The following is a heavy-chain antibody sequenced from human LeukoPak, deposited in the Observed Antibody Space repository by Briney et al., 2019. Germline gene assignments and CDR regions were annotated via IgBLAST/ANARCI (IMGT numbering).Heavy chain of an antibody. CDR2: ISTSGTT. J-gene: IGHJ4*02. Sequence: PSETLSLTCTVSGGSIGNYYWNWIRQPTGKGLEWIGRISTSGTTNYHPSLKSRVTLSLDTSKNQFSLNLRSVTAADTAIYFCARCHPYYYGSGTYSREDWGQGTLVTVSS. D-gene: IGHD3-10*01. V-gene: IGHV4-4*07. CDR3: ARCHPYYYGSGTYSRED. CDR1: GGSIGNYY.